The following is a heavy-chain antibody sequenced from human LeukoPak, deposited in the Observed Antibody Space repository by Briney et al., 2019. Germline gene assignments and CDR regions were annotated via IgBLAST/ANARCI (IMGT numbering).Heavy chain of an antibody. D-gene: IGHD3-9*01. J-gene: IGHJ3*02. CDR2: INPNSGGT. V-gene: IGHV1-2*02. Sequence: GASVKVSCKASGYTFTGYYMHWVRQAPGQGLEWMGWINPNSGGTNYAQKFQGRVTMTRDTSISTAYMELSRLRSDDTAVYYCARGDYDILTGYYTPSAFDIWGQGTMVTVSS. CDR3: ARGDYDILTGYYTPSAFDI. CDR1: GYTFTGYY.